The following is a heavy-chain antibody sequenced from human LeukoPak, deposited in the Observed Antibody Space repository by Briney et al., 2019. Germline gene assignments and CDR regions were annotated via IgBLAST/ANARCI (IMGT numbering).Heavy chain of an antibody. V-gene: IGHV4-59*01. CDR1: GGSISSYY. J-gene: IGHJ5*02. CDR3: ARRRAGRDWFDP. CDR2: IYYSGST. Sequence: SETLSLTCTVSGGSISSYYWSWIRQPPGKGLEWIGYIYYSGSTNYNPSLKSRVTISVDTSKNQFSLKLSSVTAADTAVYYCARRRAGRDWFDPWGQGTLVTVSS. D-gene: IGHD6-19*01.